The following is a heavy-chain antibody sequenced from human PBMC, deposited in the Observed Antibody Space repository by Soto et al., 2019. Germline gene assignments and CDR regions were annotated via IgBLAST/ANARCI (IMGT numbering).Heavy chain of an antibody. V-gene: IGHV1-69*13. CDR2: IIPIFGTT. J-gene: IGHJ3*02. D-gene: IGHD3-16*01. CDR3: AREGYTFGPGAVRGAFDI. CDR1: GGAFGSNA. Sequence: SVKVSCKASGGAFGSNAISWVRQAPGQGLEWMGNIIPIFGTTKNAQKFQGRVTITADESTDTAYMELSSLRSEDTAISYCAREGYTFGPGAVRGAFDIWGQGTMVTVSS.